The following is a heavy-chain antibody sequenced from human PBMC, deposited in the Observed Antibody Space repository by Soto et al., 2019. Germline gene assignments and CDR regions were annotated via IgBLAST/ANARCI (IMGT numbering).Heavy chain of an antibody. J-gene: IGHJ5*02. D-gene: IGHD3-16*01. CDR2: VSYDGSIE. CDR1: GFTFSSYA. V-gene: IGHV3-30*04. Sequence: WGSLRLSCTGSGFTFSSYAIHFCRLSPVKGREWVAVVSYDGSIENYADSVRGRFTISRDNSKNTVFLQMNSLRVEDTAVYYCAKDLYYYDFSLDDSWGQGTLVTVSS. CDR3: AKDLYYYDFSLDDS.